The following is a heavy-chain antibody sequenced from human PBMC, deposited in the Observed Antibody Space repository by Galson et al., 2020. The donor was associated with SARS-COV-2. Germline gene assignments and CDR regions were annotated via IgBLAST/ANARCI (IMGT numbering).Heavy chain of an antibody. J-gene: IGHJ6*01. D-gene: IGHD6-6*01. Sequence: TGGSLRLSCAASGFTFSSYGMHWVRQAPGKGLEWVAVITYDGSNKYYADSVKGRFTISRDNSKNTLYLQMNSLRAEDTAVYYCARSLGIAARPGEEYYDYGMDVWGQGTTVTVSS. CDR1: GFTFSSYG. CDR3: ARSLGIAARPGEEYYDYGMDV. V-gene: IGHV3-30*03. CDR2: ITYDGSNK.